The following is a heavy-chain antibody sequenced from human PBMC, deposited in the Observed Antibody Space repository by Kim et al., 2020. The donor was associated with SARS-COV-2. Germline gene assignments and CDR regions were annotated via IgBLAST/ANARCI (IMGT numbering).Heavy chain of an antibody. CDR1: GFTFSSYG. CDR2: ISYDGSNK. D-gene: IGHD2-21*02. Sequence: GGSLRLSCAASGFTFSSYGMHWVRQAPGKGLEWVAVISYDGSNKYYADSVKGRFTISRDNSKNTLYLQMNSLRAEDTAVYYCAKDLAYCGGDCYSLGDYWGQGTLVTVSS. V-gene: IGHV3-30*18. CDR3: AKDLAYCGGDCYSLGDY. J-gene: IGHJ4*02.